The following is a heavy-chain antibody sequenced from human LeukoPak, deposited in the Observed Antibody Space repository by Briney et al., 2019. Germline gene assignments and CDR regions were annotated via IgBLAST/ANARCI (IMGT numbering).Heavy chain of an antibody. CDR3: AREGTANDAFDI. Sequence: ASVKVSCKASGYTFTSYAMHWVRQAPGQRLEWMGWINAGNGNTKYSQEFQGRVTITRDTSASTAYMELSSLRSEDMAVYYCAREGTANDAFDIWGQGTMVTVSS. V-gene: IGHV1-3*03. CDR1: GYTFTSYA. J-gene: IGHJ3*02. D-gene: IGHD1-7*01. CDR2: INAGNGNT.